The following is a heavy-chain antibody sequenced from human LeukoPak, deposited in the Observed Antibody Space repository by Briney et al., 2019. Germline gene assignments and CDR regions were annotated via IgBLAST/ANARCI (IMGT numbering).Heavy chain of an antibody. CDR3: ARDRGYCSSISCYYAFDI. CDR1: GFTFSSYA. V-gene: IGHV3-30*03. D-gene: IGHD2-2*01. J-gene: IGHJ3*02. CDR2: ISYDGSNK. Sequence: GNSLRLSCAASGFTFSSYAMHWVRHAPGKGLEWVAVISYDGSNKYYADSVKGRFTISRENSKITLYLQMNSLRAEDTAVYYCARDRGYCSSISCYYAFDIWGQGTMVTVSS.